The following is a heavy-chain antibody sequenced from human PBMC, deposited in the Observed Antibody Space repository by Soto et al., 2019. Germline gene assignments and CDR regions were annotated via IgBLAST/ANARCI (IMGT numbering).Heavy chain of an antibody. CDR1: GGSISSYY. Sequence: SETLSLTCTVSGGSISSYYWSWIRQPPGKGLEWIGYIYYSGSTNYNPSLKSRVTISVDTSKNQFSLKLSSVTAADTAVYYCARRSFTIFGVVKQPYYYYYMDVWGKGTTVTVSS. CDR3: ARRSFTIFGVVKQPYYYYYMDV. V-gene: IGHV4-59*08. D-gene: IGHD3-3*01. J-gene: IGHJ6*03. CDR2: IYYSGST.